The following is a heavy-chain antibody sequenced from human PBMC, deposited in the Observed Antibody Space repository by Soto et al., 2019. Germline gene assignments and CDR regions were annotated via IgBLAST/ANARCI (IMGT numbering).Heavy chain of an antibody. V-gene: IGHV1-46*03. Sequence: QVHLVQSGAEVRKPGASVKVSCRASGYAFTSNSMQWVRQAPGQGLEWMGIINPNADTTTYAQKFQGRVNMNRDTSTSTVYMELTSLRSEDTAVYYCARRGSGSNSDFWGQGTLVTVSS. CDR1: GYAFTSNS. D-gene: IGHD3-10*01. CDR3: ARRGSGSNSDF. J-gene: IGHJ4*02. CDR2: INPNADTT.